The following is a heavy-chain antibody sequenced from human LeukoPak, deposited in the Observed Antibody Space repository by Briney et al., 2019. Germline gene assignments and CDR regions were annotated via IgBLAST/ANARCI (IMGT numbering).Heavy chain of an antibody. CDR3: AQRGLGYYYFDY. CDR2: IYYSGST. D-gene: IGHD2-21*01. Sequence: SETLSLTCTVLGGSISSGGYYWSWIRQHPGKGLEWIGYIYYSGSTYYNPSLKSRVTISVDTSKNQFSLKLSSVTAADTAVYYCAQRGLGYYYFDYWGQGTLVTVSS. J-gene: IGHJ4*02. V-gene: IGHV4-31*03. CDR1: GGSISSGGYY.